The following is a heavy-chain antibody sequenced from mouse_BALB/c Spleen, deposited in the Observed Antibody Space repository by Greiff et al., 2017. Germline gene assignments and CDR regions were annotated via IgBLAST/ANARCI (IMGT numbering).Heavy chain of an antibody. J-gene: IGHJ2*01. CDR3: ARHGYFDD. V-gene: IGHV1S81*02. CDR2: INPSNGRT. CDR1: GYTFTSYW. Sequence: QVHVKQPGAELVKPGASVKLSCKASGYTFTSYWMHWVKQRPGQGLEWIGEINPSNGRTNYNEKFKSKATLTVDKSSSTAYMQLSSLTSEDSAVYYCARHGYFDDWGQGTTLTVSS.